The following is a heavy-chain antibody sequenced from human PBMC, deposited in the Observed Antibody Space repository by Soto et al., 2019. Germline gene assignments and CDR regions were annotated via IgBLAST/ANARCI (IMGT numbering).Heavy chain of an antibody. V-gene: IGHV3-21*01. CDR2: ISSSSTHI. Sequence: GSLIPSCAASGFTLSSYSMNWVRQASGKGLEWVASISSSSTHIYYADSVKGRFTISRDNARNSLYLQMNSLRAEDTAVYYCVRERGLSSFYGMDVWGQGTKVTVSS. CDR1: GFTLSSYS. J-gene: IGHJ6*02. D-gene: IGHD2-21*02. CDR3: VRERGLSSFYGMDV.